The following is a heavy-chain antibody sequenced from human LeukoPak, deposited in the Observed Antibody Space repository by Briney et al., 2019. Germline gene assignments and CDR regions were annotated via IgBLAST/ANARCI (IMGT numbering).Heavy chain of an antibody. CDR1: GSRFTSYW. J-gene: IGHJ3*02. CDR3: ACGYQLLEDAFDI. CDR2: IYTGVSDT. V-gene: IGHV5-51*01. D-gene: IGHD2-2*01. Sequence: RGESLKISCQGSGSRFTSYWIGWVRQMPGKGLEWMGIIYTGVSDTRYSPSFQGQVTISADNSISTAYLQGSSLKASDTARYYCACGYQLLEDAFDIWGQGTMVTVSS.